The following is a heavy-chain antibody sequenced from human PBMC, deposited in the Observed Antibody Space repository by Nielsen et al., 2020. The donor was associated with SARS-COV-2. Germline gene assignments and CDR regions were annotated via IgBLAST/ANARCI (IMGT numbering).Heavy chain of an antibody. V-gene: IGHV4-59*01. Sequence: GSLRLSCSVSGATISSDYWSWIRQPPGKGLEWIGYIYFRGSTNYNPSLKSRVTISVDTSKNQFSLNLNSVTAADTAVYYCATYYFGSGSFDYWGQGTLVTVSS. J-gene: IGHJ4*02. CDR3: ATYYFGSGSFDY. D-gene: IGHD3-10*01. CDR1: GATISSDY. CDR2: IYFRGST.